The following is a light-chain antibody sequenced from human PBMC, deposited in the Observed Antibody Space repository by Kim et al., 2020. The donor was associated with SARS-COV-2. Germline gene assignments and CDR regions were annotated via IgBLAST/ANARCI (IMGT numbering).Light chain of an antibody. CDR1: QSVSNN. Sequence: VSPGERAPLSCRASQSVSNNLAWYQQKPGQAPRLLIYGASTRATDIPARFSGSGSGTEFTLTITSLQSEDFAVYYCQQYNNWPPYTFGQGTNLEI. CDR2: GAS. CDR3: QQYNNWPPYT. V-gene: IGKV3-15*01. J-gene: IGKJ2*01.